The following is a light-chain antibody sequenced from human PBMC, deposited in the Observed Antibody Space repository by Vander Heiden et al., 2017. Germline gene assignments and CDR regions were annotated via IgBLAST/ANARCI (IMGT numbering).Light chain of an antibody. CDR3: QQSYSTPPWT. CDR2: AAS. V-gene: IGKV1-39*01. J-gene: IGKJ1*01. CDR1: QSISSY. Sequence: DLQMTPSPSSLSASVGDRVTITCRASQSISSYLNWYQQKPGKAPKLLIYAASSLQSGVPSRFSGSGSGTDFTLTISSLQPEDFATYYCQQSYSTPPWTFGQGTKVEIK.